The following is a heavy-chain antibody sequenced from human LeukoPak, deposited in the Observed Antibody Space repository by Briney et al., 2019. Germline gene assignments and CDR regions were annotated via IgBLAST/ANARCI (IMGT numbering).Heavy chain of an antibody. J-gene: IGHJ6*02. CDR2: INPISGGT. Sequence: ASVKVSCKASGYTFTDYYVQWVRQAPGQGLEWMGWINPISGGTEYAQKFQGRVTMTRDTSITTAYMDLSRLGSDDTAMYYCARDHCTSNSCYEDFYYGMDVWGQGTTVTVSS. V-gene: IGHV1-2*02. CDR3: ARDHCTSNSCYEDFYYGMDV. CDR1: GYTFTDYY. D-gene: IGHD2-2*01.